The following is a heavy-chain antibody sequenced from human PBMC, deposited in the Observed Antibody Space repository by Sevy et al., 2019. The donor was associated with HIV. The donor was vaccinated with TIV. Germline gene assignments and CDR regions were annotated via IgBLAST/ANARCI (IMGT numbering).Heavy chain of an antibody. CDR2: IKYDGSEK. D-gene: IGHD2-2*01. Sequence: GGSLRLSCAASGFNINTYWMNWVRQAPGKGLEWVANIKYDGSEKYSVDAVIGRFTIYKDNARNLFYLQMNSQNAEDTDCYYCMRAIVIEGSYWGQGTLVTVSS. V-gene: IGHV3-7*01. CDR3: MRAIVIEGSY. CDR1: GFNINTYW. J-gene: IGHJ4*02.